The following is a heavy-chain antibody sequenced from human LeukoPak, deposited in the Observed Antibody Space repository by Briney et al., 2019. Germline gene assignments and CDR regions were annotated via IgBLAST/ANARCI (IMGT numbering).Heavy chain of an antibody. J-gene: IGHJ4*02. CDR2: ISYDGSNK. CDR3: ARVSGTADYFDY. CDR1: GFTFSSYG. Sequence: GGSLRLSCAASGFTFSSYGMHWVRQAPGKGLEWVAVISYDGSNKYYADSVKGRFTISRDNSKNTLYLQMNSLRAEDTAVYYCARVSGTADYFDYWGQGTLVTVSS. D-gene: IGHD2-21*02. V-gene: IGHV3-30*03.